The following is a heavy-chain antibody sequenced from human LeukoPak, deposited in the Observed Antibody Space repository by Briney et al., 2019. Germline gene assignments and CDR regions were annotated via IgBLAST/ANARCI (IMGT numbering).Heavy chain of an antibody. CDR3: APHRYCSSSFDY. V-gene: IGHV4-34*01. D-gene: IGHD6-6*01. CDR2: INHSGST. J-gene: IGHJ4*02. Sequence: SETLSLTCAVYGGSFSGYYWSWIRQPPGKGLEWIGEINHSGSTNYNPSLKSRVTISVDTSKNQFSLKLSSVTAADTAVYYCAPHRYCSSSFDYWGQGTLVTVSS. CDR1: GGSFSGYY.